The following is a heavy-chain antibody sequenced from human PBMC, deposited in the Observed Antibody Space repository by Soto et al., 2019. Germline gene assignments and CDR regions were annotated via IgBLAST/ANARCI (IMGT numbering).Heavy chain of an antibody. CDR1: GFSVSSNY. CDR2: IYINGST. D-gene: IGHD5-12*01. CDR3: SGDPSGYDEGDWYHGVDV. J-gene: IGHJ6*02. V-gene: IGHV3-53*01. Sequence: GGSLRLSCTASGFSVSSNYMSWVRQAPGEGLEWVAIIYINGSTDYADSVQGRFSVSRDIYKNTLFLQMNNLRAEDTAVYFCSGDPSGYDEGDWYHGVDVWGQGTTVTVSS.